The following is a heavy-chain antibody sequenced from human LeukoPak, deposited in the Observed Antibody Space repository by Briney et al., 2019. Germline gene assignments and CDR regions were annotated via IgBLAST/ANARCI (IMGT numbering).Heavy chain of an antibody. D-gene: IGHD3-10*01. J-gene: IGHJ6*03. CDR2: INPNSGGT. Sequence: ASVKVSCKASGYTFTGYYMHWVRQAPGQGLEWMGWINPNSGGTNYAQKFQGRVTMTRDTSISTAYMELSRLRSDDTAVYYCARHTLVRYNPSGSYYRGYYYYYYMDVWGKGTKVTISS. CDR1: GYTFTGYY. V-gene: IGHV1-2*02. CDR3: ARHTLVRYNPSGSYYRGYYYYYYMDV.